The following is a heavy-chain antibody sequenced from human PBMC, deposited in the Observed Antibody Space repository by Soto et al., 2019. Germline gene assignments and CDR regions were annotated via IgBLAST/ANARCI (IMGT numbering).Heavy chain of an antibody. CDR3: ARSSGGNFGIIIAVTNWFAP. CDR2: INPHGGST. CDR1: RDTFTSYY. D-gene: IGHD3-10*01. J-gene: IGHJ5*02. Sequence: QLVQSGGEVKQPGASVKVSCKAPRDTFTSYYINWVRQAPGQGLEWMGVINPHGGSTAYAQKFKGRVTLTRDTSASTVYMEVSSLTSEDTAMYYCARSSGGNFGIIIAVTNWFAPWGQGTLVTVSS. V-gene: IGHV1-46*01.